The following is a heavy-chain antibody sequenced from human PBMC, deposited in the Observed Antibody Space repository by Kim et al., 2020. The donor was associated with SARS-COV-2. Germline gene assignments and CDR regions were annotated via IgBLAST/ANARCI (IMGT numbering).Heavy chain of an antibody. V-gene: IGHV4-61*03. D-gene: IGHD2-2*01. CDR2: IYYSGTT. J-gene: IGHJ6*02. Sequence: SETLSLTCTVSGGSVSSGSYYWGWIRQPPGKGLEWIGYIYYSGTTNYNPSLKRRVTISVDTSKNHFTLKLSSVTAADTTVDYCARDLVVVPAAIGTYYYYGMDVWGQGTTVTVSS. CDR1: GGSVSSGSYY. CDR3: ARDLVVVPAAIGTYYYYGMDV.